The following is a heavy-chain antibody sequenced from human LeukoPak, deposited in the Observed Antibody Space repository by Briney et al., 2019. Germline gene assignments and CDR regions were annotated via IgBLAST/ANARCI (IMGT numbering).Heavy chain of an antibody. V-gene: IGHV7-4-1*04. J-gene: IGHJ4*02. Sequence: ASVKVSCKASGYTFTSYAMNWVRQAPGQGLEWMGWINTNTGNPTYAQGFTGRFVFSLDTSVSMAYLQISSLKAEDTAVYYCARSLMVYDSSGYYYLGYWGQGTLVTVSS. CDR1: GYTFTSYA. CDR2: INTNTGNP. D-gene: IGHD3-22*01. CDR3: ARSLMVYDSSGYYYLGY.